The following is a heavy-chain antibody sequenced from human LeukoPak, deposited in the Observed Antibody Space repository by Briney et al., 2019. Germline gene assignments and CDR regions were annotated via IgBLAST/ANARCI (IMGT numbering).Heavy chain of an antibody. J-gene: IGHJ4*02. V-gene: IGHV3-7*01. CDR2: IKEDGGEK. CDR3: AGVKLGY. D-gene: IGHD3-22*01. CDR1: GFTFSNAW. Sequence: GGSLRLSCAASGFTFSNAWMSWVRQAPGKGLEWVAIIKEDGGEKYYVDSVKGRFTVSRDNAKNSLFLQMNSLRAEDTAVYYCAGVKLGYWGQGTLVTVSS.